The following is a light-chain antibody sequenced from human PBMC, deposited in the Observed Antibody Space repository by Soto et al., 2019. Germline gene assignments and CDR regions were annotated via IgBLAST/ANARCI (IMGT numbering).Light chain of an antibody. CDR3: QQYGRSPMFT. V-gene: IGKV3-20*01. CDR2: GAS. CDR1: QSVSSNY. J-gene: IGKJ2*01. Sequence: EIVLTQSPGTLSLSPGERATLSCRASQSVSSNYLAWYQQKPGQAPRLLIYGASRGAAGIPDRFIGSGSGTDFTLTINGLEPEDFAVYFCQQYGRSPMFTFGQGPKLEIK.